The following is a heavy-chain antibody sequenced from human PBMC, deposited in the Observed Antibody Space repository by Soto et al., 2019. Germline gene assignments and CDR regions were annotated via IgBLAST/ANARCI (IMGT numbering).Heavy chain of an antibody. J-gene: IGHJ5*02. V-gene: IGHV3-7*03. CDR3: AGDGVRNGAYNGWLDP. D-gene: IGHD3-16*01. Sequence: EVQLVESGGGLVQPGGSLRLSCAASGFSFSSYWMTWVRQAPGKGLEWVANIKEDGREKYYVASVKGRFTISRDNDKRLLYLQMDSLTPDDTAVYYCAGDGVRNGAYNGWLDPWGQGTLVTVSS. CDR1: GFSFSSYW. CDR2: IKEDGREK.